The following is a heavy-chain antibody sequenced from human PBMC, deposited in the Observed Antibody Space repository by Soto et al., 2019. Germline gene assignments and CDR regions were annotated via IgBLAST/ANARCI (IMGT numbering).Heavy chain of an antibody. J-gene: IGHJ4*02. V-gene: IGHV4-30-2*01. CDR2: IYHSGGT. D-gene: IGHD3-22*01. CDR3: ARDPRSGYYLEY. Sequence: HLQLQESGSGLVKPSQTLSLTCSVSGDSISSGGYSWNWIRQPPGKGLEWIGYIYHSGGTDYNPSLKSRVNITVDSSKNQFSLKLSSVTAADTAVYYCARDPRSGYYLEYWGQGTLVTVSS. CDR1: GDSISSGGYS.